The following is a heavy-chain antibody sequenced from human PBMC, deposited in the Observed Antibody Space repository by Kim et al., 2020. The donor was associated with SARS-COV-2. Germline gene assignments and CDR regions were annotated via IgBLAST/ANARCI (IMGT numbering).Heavy chain of an antibody. CDR3: ARGGFCTDGSCWDGFDY. V-gene: IGHV3-74*01. D-gene: IGHD2-15*01. J-gene: IGHJ4*02. Sequence: CVRGRFNISRDNAKNTLYLQMNGLRADDTAVYFCARGGFCTDGSCWDGFDYWGQGTLVTVSA.